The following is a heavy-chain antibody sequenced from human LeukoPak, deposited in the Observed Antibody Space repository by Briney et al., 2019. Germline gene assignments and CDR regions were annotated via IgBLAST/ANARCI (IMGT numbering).Heavy chain of an antibody. Sequence: SETLSLTCTVSGGSISSYYWSWIRQPPGKGLEWIGYIYYSGSTNYNPSLKSRVTISVDTSKNQFSLKLSSVTAADTAVYYCARAGIVATPFDYWSQGTLVTVSS. CDR1: GGSISSYY. CDR2: IYYSGST. D-gene: IGHD5-12*01. J-gene: IGHJ4*02. V-gene: IGHV4-59*01. CDR3: ARAGIVATPFDY.